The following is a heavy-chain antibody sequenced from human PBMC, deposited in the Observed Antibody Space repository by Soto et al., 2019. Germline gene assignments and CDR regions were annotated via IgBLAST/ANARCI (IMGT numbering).Heavy chain of an antibody. J-gene: IGHJ4*02. D-gene: IGHD6-19*01. Sequence: GESLKISCTGSGYSFINYWIGWVRQMPGKGLEWIGIIYPGDSDTRYSPSFQGQVTISAAKYINTAYLQWSSLRASVTAKYYWAKDSSGLNYLDYWGQGTLVTVSS. CDR2: IYPGDSDT. CDR1: GYSFINYW. CDR3: AKDSSGLNYLDY. V-gene: IGHV5-51*01.